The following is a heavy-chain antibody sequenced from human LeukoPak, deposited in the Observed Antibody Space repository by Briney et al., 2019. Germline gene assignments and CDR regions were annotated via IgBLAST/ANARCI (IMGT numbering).Heavy chain of an antibody. Sequence: GESPKISCKDSGYSFTSYWIGWVRQMPGKGLEWLGMTNPGDSETRNSPSFEGQVTISADKSTSTAYLQWSSLKASDTAMYYCVRRVKASMAGYTYWFFDLWGPGTLVTVSS. CDR1: GYSFTSYW. CDR3: VRRVKASMAGYTYWFFDL. V-gene: IGHV5-51*01. CDR2: TNPGDSET. J-gene: IGHJ2*01. D-gene: IGHD3-9*01.